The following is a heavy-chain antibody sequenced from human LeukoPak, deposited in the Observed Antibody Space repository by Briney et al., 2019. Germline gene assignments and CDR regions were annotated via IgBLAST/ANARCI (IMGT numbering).Heavy chain of an antibody. Sequence: PLASVTVSCKASGYSFTGYYLHWVRQAPGQGLEWMGWINPDSGDTNYLQQFQGRVTMTRDTSITTAYMELSRLRSDDTAVYYCTRDLLGGSGTFDPWGQGTLVTVSS. V-gene: IGHV1-2*02. CDR2: INPDSGDT. J-gene: IGHJ5*02. CDR3: TRDLLGGSGTFDP. D-gene: IGHD3-10*01. CDR1: GYSFTGYY.